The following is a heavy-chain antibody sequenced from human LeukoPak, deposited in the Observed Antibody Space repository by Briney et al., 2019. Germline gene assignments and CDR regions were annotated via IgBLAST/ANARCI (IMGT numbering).Heavy chain of an antibody. CDR1: GYTFTSYG. D-gene: IGHD5-18*01. J-gene: IGHJ4*02. CDR2: ISAYNGNT. Sequence: GASVKVSCKASGYTFTSYGISWVRQAPGQGLEWMGWISAYNGNTNYAQKLQGRVTMTTDTSTSTAYMELRSLRSDDTAVYYCARGLPTLWSPEYYFDYWGQGTLVTVSS. CDR3: ARGLPTLWSPEYYFDY. V-gene: IGHV1-18*01.